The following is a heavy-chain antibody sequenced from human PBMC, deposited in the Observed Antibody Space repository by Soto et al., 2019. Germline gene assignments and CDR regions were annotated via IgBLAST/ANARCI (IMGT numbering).Heavy chain of an antibody. V-gene: IGHV4-34*01. CDR2: INHSGST. D-gene: IGHD2-8*02. J-gene: IGHJ4*02. CDR1: GASFSGYY. Sequence: SETLSLTCAVYGASFSGYYWTWLRPPPGTGLEWIGEINHSGSTNYNPSLKSRVTISVDTSKNQFSLKLTSVTAADTAVYYCARDKITGLFDYWGQGTLVTVSS. CDR3: ARDKITGLFDY.